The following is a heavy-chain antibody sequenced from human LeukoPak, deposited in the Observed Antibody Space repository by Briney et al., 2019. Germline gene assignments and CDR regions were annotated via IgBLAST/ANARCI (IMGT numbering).Heavy chain of an antibody. D-gene: IGHD6-19*01. J-gene: IGHJ4*02. Sequence: ASVKVSCKASGYTFTSYYMHWVRQAPGQGLEWMGIINPSGGSTSYAQKFQGRVTMTRDTSTSTVYMELSSLRSEDTAVYYCAREPMGIAVAGSGYFDYWGQGTLVTVSP. CDR1: GYTFTSYY. CDR2: INPSGGST. V-gene: IGHV1-46*01. CDR3: AREPMGIAVAGSGYFDY.